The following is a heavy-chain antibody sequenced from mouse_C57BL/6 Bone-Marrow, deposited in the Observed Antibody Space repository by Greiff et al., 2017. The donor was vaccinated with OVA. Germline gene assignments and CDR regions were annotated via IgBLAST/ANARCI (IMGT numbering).Heavy chain of an antibody. J-gene: IGHJ2*01. D-gene: IGHD2-9*01. V-gene: IGHV1-15*01. CDR2: IDPETGGT. CDR1: GYTFTDYE. CDR3: TRPTMVTDADY. Sequence: QVQLQQSGAELVRPGASVTLSCKASGYTFTDYEMHWVKQTPVHGLEWIGAIDPETGGTAYNQKFKGKAILTAYKSSSTAYMELRSLTSEDSAVYYFTRPTMVTDADYWGQGTTLTVSS.